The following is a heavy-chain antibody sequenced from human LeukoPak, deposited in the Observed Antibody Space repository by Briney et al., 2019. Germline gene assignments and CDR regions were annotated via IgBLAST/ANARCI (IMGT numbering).Heavy chain of an antibody. V-gene: IGHV1-18*01. CDR3: ARDAQAKQWYDY. J-gene: IGHJ4*02. Sequence: ASVKVSCKASGYTFSNYGITWVRQAPGQGLEWVGWTGGLSGETNYAQNFQGRVTMTTDSFRSTAYMELRSLRSDDTGFYFCARDAQAKQWYDYWGQGTLVTVSS. D-gene: IGHD6-19*01. CDR2: TGGLSGET. CDR1: GYTFSNYG.